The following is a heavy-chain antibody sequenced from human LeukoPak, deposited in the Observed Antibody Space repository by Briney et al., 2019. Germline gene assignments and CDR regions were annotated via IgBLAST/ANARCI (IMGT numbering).Heavy chain of an antibody. J-gene: IGHJ4*02. CDR1: GGSFSGYY. Sequence: ASETLSLTCAVYGGSFSGYYWSWIRQPPGKGLEWIGEINHSGNTNYNPSLKSRVTISVDTSKNQFSLKLSSVTAADTAVYYCASDAWGTGKFDYWGQGTLVTVSS. D-gene: IGHD7-27*01. CDR3: ASDAWGTGKFDY. V-gene: IGHV4-34*01. CDR2: INHSGNT.